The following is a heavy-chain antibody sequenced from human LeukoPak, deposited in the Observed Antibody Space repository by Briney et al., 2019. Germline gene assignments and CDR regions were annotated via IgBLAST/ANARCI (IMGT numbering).Heavy chain of an antibody. V-gene: IGHV1-69*05. CDR3: AREGVAGLNYFDY. CDR2: IIPIFGTA. D-gene: IGHD3-10*01. Sequence: ASVKVSCKASGGTFSSYALSWVRQAPGQGLERMGGIIPIFGTANYAQKFQGRVTITTDESTSTAYMELSSLRSEDTAVYYCAREGVAGLNYFDYWGQGTLVTVSS. J-gene: IGHJ4*02. CDR1: GGTFSSYA.